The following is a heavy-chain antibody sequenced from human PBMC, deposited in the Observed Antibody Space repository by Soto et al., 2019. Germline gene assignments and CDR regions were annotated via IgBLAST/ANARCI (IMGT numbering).Heavy chain of an antibody. Sequence: QVQLQESGPGLVKPSQTLSLTCTVSGGSISSGGYYWSWIRQHPGKGLEWIGYIYYSVSTYYNPYLKSRVTISVDTSKNQFCLKRSSVTAADTAGYYCARGRLLGLGEYSPAHYYGMDVWRQGTTVTVFS. CDR1: GGSISSGGYY. CDR2: IYYSVST. J-gene: IGHJ6*02. V-gene: IGHV4-31*03. D-gene: IGHD3-10*01. CDR3: ARGRLLGLGEYSPAHYYGMDV.